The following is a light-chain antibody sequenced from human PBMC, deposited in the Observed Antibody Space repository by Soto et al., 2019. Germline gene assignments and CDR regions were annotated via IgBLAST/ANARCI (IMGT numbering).Light chain of an antibody. Sequence: QSVLTQPPSVSGAPGQRVTISCTGSSSNIGAGYDVHWYQQLPGTAPKLLIYGNTNRPSGVSDRFSGSKSGTSASLVITGLQAEDEADYYCQSYDSSLSGSVVFGGGTKLTVL. CDR3: QSYDSSLSGSVV. V-gene: IGLV1-40*01. J-gene: IGLJ2*01. CDR2: GNT. CDR1: SSNIGAGYD.